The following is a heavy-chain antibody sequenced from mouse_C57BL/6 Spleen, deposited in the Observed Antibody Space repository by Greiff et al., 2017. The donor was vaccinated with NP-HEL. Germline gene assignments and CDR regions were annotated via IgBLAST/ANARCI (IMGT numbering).Heavy chain of an antibody. V-gene: IGHV1-22*01. CDR1: GYTFTDYN. CDR3: ASFGDYDAMDY. CDR2: INPNNGGT. J-gene: IGHJ4*01. Sequence: EVQLQQSGPELVKPGASVKMSCKASGYTFTDYNMHWVKLSHGKSLEWIGYINPNNGGTSYNQKFKGTATLTVNKSSSTAYMELRSLTSEDSAVYYCASFGDYDAMDYWGQGTSVTVSS.